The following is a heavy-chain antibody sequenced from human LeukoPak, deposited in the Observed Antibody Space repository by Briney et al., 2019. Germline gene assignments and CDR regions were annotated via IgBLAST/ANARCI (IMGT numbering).Heavy chain of an antibody. V-gene: IGHV3-15*01. CDR1: GFTFSNAW. Sequence: GGSLRLSCAASGFTFSNAWMSWVRQAPGKGLEWVGRIKSKTDGGTTDYAAPVKGRFTISRDDSKNTLYLQMNSLKTEDTAVYYCTVGRGASYFDYWGQGTLVTVSS. CDR2: IKSKTDGGTT. D-gene: IGHD3-10*01. J-gene: IGHJ4*02. CDR3: TVGRGASYFDY.